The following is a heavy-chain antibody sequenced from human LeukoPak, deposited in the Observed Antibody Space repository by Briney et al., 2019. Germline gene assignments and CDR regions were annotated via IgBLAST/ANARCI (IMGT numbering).Heavy chain of an antibody. V-gene: IGHV4-39*07. Sequence: PSETLSLTCTVSSGSISTSNYYWGWVRQPPGKALEWIGNIFYSGSTYYSPSLKSRVTISLDTSKNQFSLKLSSVTAADTAVYYCAREHGDYGGAGYYFDYWGQGTLVTVSS. J-gene: IGHJ4*02. CDR3: AREHGDYGGAGYYFDY. CDR2: IFYSGST. D-gene: IGHD4-17*01. CDR1: SGSISTSNYY.